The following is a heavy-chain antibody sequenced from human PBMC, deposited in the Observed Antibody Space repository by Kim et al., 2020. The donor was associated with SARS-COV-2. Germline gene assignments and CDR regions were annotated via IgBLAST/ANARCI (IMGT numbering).Heavy chain of an antibody. CDR3: ARDEGTVIAYYYNGMDV. D-gene: IGHD2-21*01. Sequence: GGSLRLSCAASGFIFSDYSMNWVRQAPGKGLEWVSHISSSSRTIYYADSVKGRFTISRDNAKNSLYLQMNSLRDEDTAVYYCARDEGTVIAYYYNGMDVWGQGTTVTVSS. J-gene: IGHJ6*02. CDR1: GFIFSDYS. V-gene: IGHV3-48*02. CDR2: ISSSSRTI.